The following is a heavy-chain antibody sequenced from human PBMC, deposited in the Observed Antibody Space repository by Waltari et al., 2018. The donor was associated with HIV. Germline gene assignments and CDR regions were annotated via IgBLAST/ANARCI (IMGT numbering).Heavy chain of an antibody. V-gene: IGHV3-15*01. J-gene: IGHJ4*02. CDR2: IKTKGDGGAT. CDR3: TSEEDYGSGSHFDY. Sequence: EVLLAQPGGDLLRPGGCLRLAWAASGFALISVWRCWGRQAPGKRLEGVGRIKTKGDGGATDYAAAVKGRFTISRDDSKNTVYLQMNSLKIEDTAVYYCTSEEDYGSGSHFDYWGQGTLVTVSS. D-gene: IGHD3-10*01. CDR1: GFALISVW.